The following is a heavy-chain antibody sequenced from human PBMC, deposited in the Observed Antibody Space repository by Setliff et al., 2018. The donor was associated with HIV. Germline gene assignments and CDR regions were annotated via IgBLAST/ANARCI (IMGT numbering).Heavy chain of an antibody. CDR3: ARDHNSGTLHAFDL. CDR2: ISHNEYT. V-gene: IGHV4-59*11. D-gene: IGHD1-26*01. CDR1: GDPINSHY. Sequence: SETLSLTCTVSGDPINSHYWSWIRQPPGEGLEWIGHISHNEYTNYNPSLKRRVTISLDTSKKHFSLDLYSVTAADTAVYYCARDHNSGTLHAFDLWGQGTKVTVSS. J-gene: IGHJ3*01.